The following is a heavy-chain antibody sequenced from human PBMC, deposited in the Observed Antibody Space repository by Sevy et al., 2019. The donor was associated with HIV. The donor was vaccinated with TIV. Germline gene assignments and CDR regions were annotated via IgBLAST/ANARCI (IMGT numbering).Heavy chain of an antibody. D-gene: IGHD6-13*01. J-gene: IGHJ4*02. V-gene: IGHV3-48*01. Sequence: GGSLRLSCAASGFTFSSYSMNWVRQAPGKGLEWVSYISGSSNTKYYADSVKGRFTISRDNAKNSLYLQMNSLRAEDTAVYYCARDPEQLVGNDFDYWGEGTPVTVSS. CDR2: ISGSSNTK. CDR1: GFTFSSYS. CDR3: ARDPEQLVGNDFDY.